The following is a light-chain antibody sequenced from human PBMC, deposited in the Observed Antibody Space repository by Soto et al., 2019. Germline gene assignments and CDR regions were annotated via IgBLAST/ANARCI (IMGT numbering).Light chain of an antibody. J-gene: IGLJ3*02. CDR3: SARDDSLRGVV. CDR1: SSNIGSNY. CDR2: RNN. Sequence: QSVLTQPPSASGTPGQRVTISCFGSSSNIGSNYVYWYQQLPGTAPKLLIYRNNQRPSGVPDRFSVSKSGTSASLAISGLRSEDEADYYCSARDDSLRGVVFGGGTKLTVL. V-gene: IGLV1-47*01.